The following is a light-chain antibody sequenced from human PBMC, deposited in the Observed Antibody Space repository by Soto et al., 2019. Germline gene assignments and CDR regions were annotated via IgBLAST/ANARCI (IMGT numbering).Light chain of an antibody. Sequence: DIVMTQSPDSLAVSLGERATINCKSSQRVLYSGYNKDALVWYQQTPGQPLQMLISWASTRESGVPDRFSGSGSGIDFTLTISILQAEDVAVYYCQQFYTTPSFGQGTKVEIK. CDR1: QRVLYSGYNKDA. V-gene: IGKV4-1*01. CDR2: WAS. J-gene: IGKJ1*01. CDR3: QQFYTTPS.